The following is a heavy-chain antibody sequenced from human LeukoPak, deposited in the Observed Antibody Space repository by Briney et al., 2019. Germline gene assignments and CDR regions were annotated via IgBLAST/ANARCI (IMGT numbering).Heavy chain of an antibody. D-gene: IGHD1-7*01. Sequence: SETLSLTCAVYGGSFSGYYWSWIRQPPGKGLEWIGEINHSGSTNYNPSLKSRVTISVDTSKSQFSLKLSSVTAADTAVYYCARARLSGTTYNYWGQGTLVTVSS. V-gene: IGHV4-34*01. J-gene: IGHJ4*02. CDR2: INHSGST. CDR1: GGSFSGYY. CDR3: ARARLSGTTYNY.